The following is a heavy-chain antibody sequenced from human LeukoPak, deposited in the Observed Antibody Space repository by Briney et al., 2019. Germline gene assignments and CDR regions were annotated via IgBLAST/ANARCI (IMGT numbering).Heavy chain of an antibody. D-gene: IGHD5-12*01. CDR2: IYYSGST. J-gene: IGHJ3*02. Sequence: PSETLSLTCTVSGGSISSSSYYWGWIRQPPGKGLEWIGSIYYSGSTYYSPSLKSRVTISVDTSKNQFSLKLSSVTAADTAVYYCARQSDAGYQDAFDIWGQGTMVTVSS. V-gene: IGHV4-39*01. CDR1: GGSISSSSYY. CDR3: ARQSDAGYQDAFDI.